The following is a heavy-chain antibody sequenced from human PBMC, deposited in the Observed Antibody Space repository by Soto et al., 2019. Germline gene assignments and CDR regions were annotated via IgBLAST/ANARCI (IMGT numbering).Heavy chain of an antibody. CDR2: MYSTGGT. V-gene: IGHV3-66*01. CDR1: GFSFNKDF. Sequence: EVQVVESGGGLVQPGGSLRLSCAASGFSFNKDFMSWVRQAPGKGLEWVSTMYSTGGTDYADSVRGRITISKDNSKNTVDLQMNCWRAEDTAVYYCDSRVSGYPYWGQGTLVTVSS. J-gene: IGHJ4*02. D-gene: IGHD3-9*01. CDR3: DSRVSGYPY.